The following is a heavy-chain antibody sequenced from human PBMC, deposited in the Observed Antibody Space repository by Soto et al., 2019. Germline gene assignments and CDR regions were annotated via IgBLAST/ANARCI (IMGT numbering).Heavy chain of an antibody. Sequence: PSETLSLTCTVSGGSVSSGSYYWSWIRQPPGKGLECIGYIYYSGSTNYNPSLKSRVTISVDTSKNQFSLKLSSVTAADTAVYYCARDSGRRGGYSSGWYDYWGQGTLVTVSS. CDR1: GGSVSSGSYY. CDR3: ARDSGRRGGYSSGWYDY. CDR2: IYYSGST. V-gene: IGHV4-61*01. D-gene: IGHD6-19*01. J-gene: IGHJ4*02.